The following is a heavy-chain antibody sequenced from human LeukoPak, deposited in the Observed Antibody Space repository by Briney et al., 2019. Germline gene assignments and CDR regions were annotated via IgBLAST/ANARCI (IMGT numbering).Heavy chain of an antibody. J-gene: IGHJ4*02. CDR2: IYYSGST. Sequence: PSETLSLTCTVSGGSISSGGYFWSWIRPHPGKGLEWIGYIYYSGSTNYNPSLKSRVTISVDTSKNRFSLKLSSVTAADTAVYYCARESIAVAAIDYWGQGTLVTVSS. CDR1: GGSISSGGYF. V-gene: IGHV4-61*08. CDR3: ARESIAVAAIDY. D-gene: IGHD6-19*01.